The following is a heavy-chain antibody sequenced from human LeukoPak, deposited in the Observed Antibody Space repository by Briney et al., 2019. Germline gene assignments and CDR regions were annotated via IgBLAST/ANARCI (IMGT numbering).Heavy chain of an antibody. Sequence: PSETLSLTCTVSGYSISNGYYWVWIRQPPGKGLEWIGSLYHSDSVYYNTALKSRVSMPVDTSKNQFSLKLSFVTAADTAVYYCARHHDSYYYYYIDVWGSGTTVTVSS. J-gene: IGHJ6*03. CDR2: LYHSDSV. CDR3: ARHHDSYYYYYIDV. D-gene: IGHD1-14*01. V-gene: IGHV4-38-2*02. CDR1: GYSISNGYY.